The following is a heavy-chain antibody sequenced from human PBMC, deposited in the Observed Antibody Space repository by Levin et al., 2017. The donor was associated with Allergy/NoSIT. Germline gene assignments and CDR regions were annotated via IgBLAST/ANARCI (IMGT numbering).Heavy chain of an antibody. Sequence: GGSLRLSCAASGFTFSSYAMSWVRQAPGKGLEWVSAISGSGGTTYYADSVKGRFTISRDNSKNTLYLQMNSLRAEDTAVYYCASSIAAAGTGRVDFDYWGQGTLVTVSS. J-gene: IGHJ4*02. CDR1: GFTFSSYA. D-gene: IGHD6-13*01. V-gene: IGHV3-23*01. CDR3: ASSIAAAGTGRVDFDY. CDR2: ISGSGGTT.